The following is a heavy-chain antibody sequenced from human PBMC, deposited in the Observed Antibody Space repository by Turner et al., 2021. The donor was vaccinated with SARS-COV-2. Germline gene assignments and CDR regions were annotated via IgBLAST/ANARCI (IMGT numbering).Heavy chain of an antibody. CDR3: AREESGSFGAYGMDV. CDR1: GFTFSSYW. CDR2: IKQDGSEK. V-gene: IGHV3-7*03. Sequence: EVQLVASGGGLVQPGGYLRLSCAASGFTFSSYWMNWVRQAPGKGLEWVANIKQDGSEKYYVDSVKGRFTISRDNAKNSLYLQMNSLRAEDTAVYYCAREESGSFGAYGMDVWGQGTTVTVSS. J-gene: IGHJ6*02. D-gene: IGHD2-15*01.